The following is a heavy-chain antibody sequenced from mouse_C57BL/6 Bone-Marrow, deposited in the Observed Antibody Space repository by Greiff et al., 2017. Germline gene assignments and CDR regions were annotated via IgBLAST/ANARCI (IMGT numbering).Heavy chain of an antibody. CDR3: ARSLAY. CDR2: ISSGSSTI. CDR1: GFTFSDYG. Sequence: EVKLVESGGGLVKPGGSLKLSCAASGFTFSDYGMHWVRQAPEKGLEWVAYISSGSSTIYYADPVKGRFTISRDNAKTTLFLQRTSLRSEDTAMYYCARSLAYWGQGTLVTVSA. J-gene: IGHJ3*01. V-gene: IGHV5-17*01.